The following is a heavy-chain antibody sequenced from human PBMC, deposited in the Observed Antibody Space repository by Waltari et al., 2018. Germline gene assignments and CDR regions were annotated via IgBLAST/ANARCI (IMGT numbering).Heavy chain of an antibody. CDR3: ARDRTLASAGGRGFDY. Sequence: QVQLQESGPGLVKPSETLSLSCTVSGGSISSYYWSWIRQPPGKGLEWIGYIYYSGSTNYNPSLKSRVTISVDTSNNQFSLSLRLTSVTAADTAVYYCARDRTLASAGGRGFDYWGQGTLVTVSS. J-gene: IGHJ4*02. V-gene: IGHV4-59*12. CDR2: IYYSGST. D-gene: IGHD6-13*01. CDR1: GGSISSYY.